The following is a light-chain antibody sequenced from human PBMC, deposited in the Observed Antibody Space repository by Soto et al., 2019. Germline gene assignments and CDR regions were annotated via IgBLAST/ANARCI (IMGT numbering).Light chain of an antibody. CDR1: RSVFYSSNNKNY. J-gene: IGKJ4*01. V-gene: IGKV4-1*01. CDR3: QKYYNTHLN. Sequence: DIAMTQSPDSLPAPLGDIATINCNSIRSVFYSSNNKNYLAWYKQKPGQPPKMIIYWESTRESGVTARFSGSGSGKDFTITIRNMQDEDVEVYYCQKYYNTHLNFGGGTKVDIK. CDR2: WES.